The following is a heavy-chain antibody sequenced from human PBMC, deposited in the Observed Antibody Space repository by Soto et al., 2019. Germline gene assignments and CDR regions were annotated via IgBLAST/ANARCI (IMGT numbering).Heavy chain of an antibody. CDR2: ISGSGGST. V-gene: IGHV3-23*01. Sequence: GGSLRLSCAASGFTFSSYAMSWVRQAPGKGLEWVSAISGSGGSTYYADSVKGRFTISRDNSKNTLYLQMNSLRAEDTAVYYCAKDVGTIFGVVSRPYYFDYWGQGTLVTVSS. J-gene: IGHJ4*02. CDR3: AKDVGTIFGVVSRPYYFDY. CDR1: GFTFSSYA. D-gene: IGHD3-3*01.